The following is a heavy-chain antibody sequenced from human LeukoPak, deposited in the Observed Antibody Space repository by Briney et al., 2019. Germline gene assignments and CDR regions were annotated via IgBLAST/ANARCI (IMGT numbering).Heavy chain of an antibody. J-gene: IGHJ6*03. V-gene: IGHV3-23*01. CDR2: VTGGGDIT. CDR3: ATENFYYYMDV. Sequence: GGSLRLSCAASGFTFSSYAMNWVRQAPGKGLEWVSGVTGGGDITYYADSVKGRFTISRDNSKNTLYLQMNSLRAEDTGVYYCATENFYYYMDVWGKGTTVTVSS. CDR1: GFTFSSYA.